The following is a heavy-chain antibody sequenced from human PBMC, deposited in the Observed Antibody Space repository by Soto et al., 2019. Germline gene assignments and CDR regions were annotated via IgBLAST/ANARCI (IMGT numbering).Heavy chain of an antibody. J-gene: IGHJ4*02. CDR3: ARFYYDRGTYDDYFDY. Sequence: PGASVKVSCKASGYSFRTYAMHWVRQAPGQRLEWMGWINVDSGKRNYSPKFQGRLTITRDTSASTAYMELSSLKSEDTAVYYCARFYYDRGTYDDYFDYWGQGTLVTVS. V-gene: IGHV1-3*01. CDR1: GYSFRTYA. CDR2: INVDSGKR. D-gene: IGHD3-22*01.